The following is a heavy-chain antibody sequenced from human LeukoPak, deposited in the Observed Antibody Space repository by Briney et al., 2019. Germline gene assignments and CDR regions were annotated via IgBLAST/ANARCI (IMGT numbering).Heavy chain of an antibody. CDR3: ARDDAGIVVVVAGGFDY. CDR1: GFTFSDYY. CDR2: ISSSGSTI. D-gene: IGHD2-15*01. J-gene: IGHJ4*02. Sequence: GGPLRLSCEASGFTFSDYYMSGIPQAPGKGLEGVSYISSSGSTIYYADSVKGRFTISRDNAKNSLYLQMNSLRAEDTAVYYCARDDAGIVVVVAGGFDYWGQGTLVTVSS. V-gene: IGHV3-11*01.